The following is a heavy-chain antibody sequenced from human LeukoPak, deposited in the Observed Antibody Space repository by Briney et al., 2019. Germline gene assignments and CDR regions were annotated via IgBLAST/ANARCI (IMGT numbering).Heavy chain of an antibody. J-gene: IGHJ2*01. CDR3: AGDGYKTNWYFDL. V-gene: IGHV4-59*01. D-gene: IGHD5-24*01. CDR2: IYYSGST. Sequence: SETLSLTCTVSGGSISSYYWSWIRQPPGKGLEWIGYIYYSGSTNYYPSLKSRVTISVDTSKNQFSLKLSSVTAADTAVYYCAGDGYKTNWYFDLWGRGTLVTVSS. CDR1: GGSISSYY.